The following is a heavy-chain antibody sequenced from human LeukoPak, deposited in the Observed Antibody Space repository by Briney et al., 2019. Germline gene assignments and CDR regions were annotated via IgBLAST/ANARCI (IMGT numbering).Heavy chain of an antibody. CDR2: ITSDSRYM. D-gene: IGHD2-15*01. CDR1: GFTFSSHN. Sequence: PGGSLRLSCAASGFTFSSHNMNWVRQAPGKGLEWVSSITSDSRYMYYADSVKGRFTISRDNAKNSLYLQMNSPRAEDTAVYYCARDGGRKDDYWGQGTLVAVSS. CDR3: ARDGGRKDDY. V-gene: IGHV3-21*01. J-gene: IGHJ4*02.